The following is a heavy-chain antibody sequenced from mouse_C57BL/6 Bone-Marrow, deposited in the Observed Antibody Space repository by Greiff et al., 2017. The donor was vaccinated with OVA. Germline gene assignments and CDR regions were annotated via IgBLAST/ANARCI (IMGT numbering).Heavy chain of an antibody. J-gene: IGHJ4*01. V-gene: IGHV1-15*01. Sequence: VQRVESGAELVRPGASVTLSCKASGYTFTDYEMHWVKQTPVHGLEWIGAIDPETGGTAYNQKFKGTAILTADKSSSTAYMELRSLTSEDSAVYYCTRGYSNYYAMDYWGQGTSVTVSS. CDR1: GYTFTDYE. CDR2: IDPETGGT. CDR3: TRGYSNYYAMDY. D-gene: IGHD2-5*01.